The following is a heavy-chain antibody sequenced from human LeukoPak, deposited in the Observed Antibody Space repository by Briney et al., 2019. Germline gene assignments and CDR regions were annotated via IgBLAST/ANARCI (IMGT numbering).Heavy chain of an antibody. CDR2: IYYSGST. CDR1: GDSVSSDSY. CDR3: ARRIKMVRSDAFHI. D-gene: IGHD3-10*01. J-gene: IGHJ3*02. Sequence: SETLSLTCTVSGDSVSSDSYWSWIRQPPRKGLEWIGYIYYSGSTNYNPSLKSRVTISVDTSKNQFSLKLRSVTAADTAVYYCARRIKMVRSDAFHIWGQGTVVTVSS. V-gene: IGHV4-61*01.